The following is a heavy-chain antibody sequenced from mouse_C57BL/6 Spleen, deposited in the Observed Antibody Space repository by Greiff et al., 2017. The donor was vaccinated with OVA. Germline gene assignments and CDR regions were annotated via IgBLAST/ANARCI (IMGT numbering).Heavy chain of an antibody. CDR1: GFTFSDYG. D-gene: IGHD1-1*01. Sequence: DVMLVESGGGLVKPGGSLKLSCAASGFTFSDYGMHWVRQAPEKGLEWVAYISSGSSTIYYADTVKGRFTISRDNAKNTLFLQMTSLRSEDTAMYYCARDHYYGSSFAYWGQGTLVTVSA. CDR2: ISSGSSTI. J-gene: IGHJ3*01. V-gene: IGHV5-17*01. CDR3: ARDHYYGSSFAY.